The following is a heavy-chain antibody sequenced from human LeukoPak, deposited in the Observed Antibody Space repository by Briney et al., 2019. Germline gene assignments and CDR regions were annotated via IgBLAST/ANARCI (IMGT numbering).Heavy chain of an antibody. Sequence: QPGGSLRLSCAASGFTFSTYSMSWVRQAPGKGLEWVSAISGSGGSTYYADSVKGRFTISRDNAKNTLFLQMNSLRAEDTAVYYCAGGSTLDRGLVYYWGQGTLVTVSS. CDR1: GFTFSTYS. CDR2: ISGSGGST. D-gene: IGHD3-10*01. V-gene: IGHV3-23*01. J-gene: IGHJ4*02. CDR3: AGGSTLDRGLVYY.